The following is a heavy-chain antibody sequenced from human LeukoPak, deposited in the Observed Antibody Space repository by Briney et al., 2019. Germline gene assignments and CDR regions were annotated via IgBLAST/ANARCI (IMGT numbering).Heavy chain of an antibody. J-gene: IGHJ4*02. V-gene: IGHV3-48*01. CDR3: ARVLEDCWSGYPSRVDY. D-gene: IGHD3-3*01. CDR1: GFTFSSYS. Sequence: PGGSLRLSCAASGFTFSSYSMNWVRQAPGKGLEWVSYISSSSSTIYYADSVKGRFTISRDNAKNSLYLQMNSLRAEDTAVYYCARVLEDCWSGYPSRVDYWGQGTLVTVSS. CDR2: ISSSSSTI.